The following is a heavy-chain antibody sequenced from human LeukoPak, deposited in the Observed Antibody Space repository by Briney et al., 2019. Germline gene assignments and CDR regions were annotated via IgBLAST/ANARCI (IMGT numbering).Heavy chain of an antibody. V-gene: IGHV3-7*01. CDR1: GFTFSSYE. CDR3: AREKGTMTRKMAFEM. CDR2: INEDGGTK. D-gene: IGHD3-22*01. Sequence: GGSLRLSCAASGFTFSSYEMNWVRQAPGKGLEWVANINEDGGTKYYRDFAKGRFTISRDNAQNSLYLQINSLRAEDTAVYYCAREKGTMTRKMAFEMWGQGTMLTVSS. J-gene: IGHJ3*02.